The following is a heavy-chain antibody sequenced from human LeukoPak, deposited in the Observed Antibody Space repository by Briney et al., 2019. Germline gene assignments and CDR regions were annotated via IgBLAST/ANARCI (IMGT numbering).Heavy chain of an antibody. CDR2: INPNSGGT. Sequence: ASVKVSCKASGYTFTGYYMHWVRQAPGQGLEWMGWINPNSGGTNYAQKFQGRFTMTRDTSISTAYMELSRLRSDDTAVYYCARGPPTRQPLLYGTFDYWGQGTLVTVSS. CDR3: ARGPPTRQPLLYGTFDY. J-gene: IGHJ4*02. V-gene: IGHV1-2*02. D-gene: IGHD2-2*02. CDR1: GYTFTGYY.